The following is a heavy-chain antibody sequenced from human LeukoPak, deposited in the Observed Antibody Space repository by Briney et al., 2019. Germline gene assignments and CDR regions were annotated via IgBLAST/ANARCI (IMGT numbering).Heavy chain of an antibody. CDR1: GGSISSYY. CDR3: ARDDPYSSSWYGNSYYYMDV. V-gene: IGHV4-59*01. J-gene: IGHJ6*03. Sequence: PSETLSLTCTVSGGSISSYYWSWIRQPPGKGLEWMGYIYYSGSTNYNPSLKSRVTISVDTSKNQCALKLSSVTAADTAVYYCARDDPYSSSWYGNSYYYMDVWGKGTTVTVSS. CDR2: IYYSGST. D-gene: IGHD6-13*01.